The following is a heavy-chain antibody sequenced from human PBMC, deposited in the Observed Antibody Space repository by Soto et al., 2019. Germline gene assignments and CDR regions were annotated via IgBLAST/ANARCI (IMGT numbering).Heavy chain of an antibody. D-gene: IGHD5-12*01. J-gene: IGHJ5*02. CDR3: ARGHKVATISYCGEYNWFGP. Sequence: ASVKVSCKASGYTFTSYGISWVRQAPGQGLEWMGWISAYNGNTNHAQKLQGRVTMTTDTSTSTAYMELRSLRSDDTAVYYCARGHKVATISYCGEYNWFGPWGQGTLVTVS. V-gene: IGHV1-18*01. CDR1: GYTFTSYG. CDR2: ISAYNGNT.